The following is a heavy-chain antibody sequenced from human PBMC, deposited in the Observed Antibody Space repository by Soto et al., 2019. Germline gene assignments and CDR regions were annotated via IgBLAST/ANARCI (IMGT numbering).Heavy chain of an antibody. D-gene: IGHD3-3*01. CDR3: AGAIFGVVRYYYYGMGV. J-gene: IGHJ6*02. CDR2: IIPIFGTA. V-gene: IGHV1-69*13. CDR1: GGTFSSYA. Sequence: ASVKVSCKASGGTFSSYAISWVRQAPGQGLEWMGGIIPIFGTANYAQKFQGRVTITADESTSTAYMELSSLRSEDTAVYYCAGAIFGVVRYYYYGMGVWGQGTTVTVSS.